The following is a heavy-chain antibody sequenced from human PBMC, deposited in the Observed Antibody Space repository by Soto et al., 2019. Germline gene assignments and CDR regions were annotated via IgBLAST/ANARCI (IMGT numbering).Heavy chain of an antibody. V-gene: IGHV3-23*01. D-gene: IGHD5-12*01. Sequence: VQLLESGGGLVQPGGSLRLSCAASGLTFHNFAMTWVRQAPGMGLEWVSTISGGGGGTYYADSVKGRFTISRDNSKNTLYLQMNSLKAEDTAVYYCAKARGAYLVYDFDSWGQGTPVAVSS. J-gene: IGHJ4*02. CDR2: ISGGGGGT. CDR1: GLTFHNFA. CDR3: AKARGAYLVYDFDS.